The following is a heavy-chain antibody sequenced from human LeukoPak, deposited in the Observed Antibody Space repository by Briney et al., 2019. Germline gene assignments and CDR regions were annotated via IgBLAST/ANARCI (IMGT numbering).Heavy chain of an antibody. CDR3: ARLGGYCSSTSCSPKSWFDP. CDR1: GYSFTSYW. Sequence: GESLKISCKGSGYSFTSYWIGWVRQMPGKGVEWMGIIYPGDSDTRYSPSFQGQVTISADKSISTAYLQWSSLKASDTAMYYCARLGGYCSSTSCSPKSWFDPWGQGTLVTVSS. V-gene: IGHV5-51*01. D-gene: IGHD2-2*01. CDR2: IYPGDSDT. J-gene: IGHJ5*02.